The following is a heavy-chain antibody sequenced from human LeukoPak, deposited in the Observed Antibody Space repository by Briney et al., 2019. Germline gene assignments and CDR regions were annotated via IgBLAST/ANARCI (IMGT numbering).Heavy chain of an antibody. CDR2: ISYDGSNK. V-gene: IGHV3-30*14. CDR1: GFTFSSYA. D-gene: IGHD3-10*01. Sequence: HPGGSLSLSCAASGFTFSSYAMHWLRQAPGKGLEWVAVISYDGSNKYYADSVKGRFTISRDNSKNTLYLQMNSLRAEDTAVYYCARVRGGDFPRAFDYWGQGTLVTVSS. CDR3: ARVRGGDFPRAFDY. J-gene: IGHJ4*02.